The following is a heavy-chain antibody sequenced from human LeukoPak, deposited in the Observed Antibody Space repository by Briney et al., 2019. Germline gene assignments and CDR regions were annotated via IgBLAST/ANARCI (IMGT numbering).Heavy chain of an antibody. CDR3: ARVVRPYYMDV. J-gene: IGHJ6*03. CDR1: GFTFSSYS. V-gene: IGHV3-21*01. CDR2: ISNSSSYI. Sequence: GGSLSLSCAACGFTFSSYSMNWVRQAAGKGLEWVASISNSSSYIYYADSVKGRFNISRDNAKKSLYLQMNSLRAEDTAVYYCARVVRPYYMDVWGKGTTVTVSS.